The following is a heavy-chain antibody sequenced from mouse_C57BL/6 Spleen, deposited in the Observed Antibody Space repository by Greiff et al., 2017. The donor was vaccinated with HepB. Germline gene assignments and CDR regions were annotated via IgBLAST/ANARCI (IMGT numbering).Heavy chain of an antibody. CDR1: GFNIKDYY. CDR2: IDPEDGDT. V-gene: IGHV14-1*01. Sequence: EVQLQQSGAELVRPGASVKLSCTASGFNIKDYYMHWVKQRPEQGLEWIGRIDPEDGDTEYAPKFQGKATMTADTSSSTAYMQLSSLTSEDSAVYYCARGDYGFAYWGQGTLVTVSA. J-gene: IGHJ3*01. CDR3: ARGDYGFAY. D-gene: IGHD1-1*01.